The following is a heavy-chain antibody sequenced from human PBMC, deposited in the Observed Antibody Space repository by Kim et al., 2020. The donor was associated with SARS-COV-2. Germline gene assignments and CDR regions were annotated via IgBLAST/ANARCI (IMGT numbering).Heavy chain of an antibody. Sequence: ASVKVSCKASGYTFTGYYMHWVRQAPGQGLEWMGWINPNSGGTNYAQKFQGWVTMTRDTSISTAYMELSRLRSDDTAVYYCAREGPAMVQGVTRASNWFDPWGQGTLVTVSS. D-gene: IGHD3-10*01. V-gene: IGHV1-2*04. CDR3: AREGPAMVQGVTRASNWFDP. CDR1: GYTFTGYY. CDR2: INPNSGGT. J-gene: IGHJ5*02.